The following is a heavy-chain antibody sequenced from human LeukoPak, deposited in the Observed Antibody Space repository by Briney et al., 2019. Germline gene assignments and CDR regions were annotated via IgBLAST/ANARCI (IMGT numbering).Heavy chain of an antibody. J-gene: IGHJ6*03. CDR1: GFTFSDYY. V-gene: IGHV3-11*04. D-gene: IGHD1-26*01. Sequence: GGSLRLSCAASGFTFSDYYMSWIRQAPGKGLEWVSYIGSSGRTIYYADSVKGRFTISRDNAKNSLYLQMNSLRAEDTAVYYCARETVSGIVGATQEYYYYMDVWGKGTTVTISS. CDR2: IGSSGRTI. CDR3: ARETVSGIVGATQEYYYYMDV.